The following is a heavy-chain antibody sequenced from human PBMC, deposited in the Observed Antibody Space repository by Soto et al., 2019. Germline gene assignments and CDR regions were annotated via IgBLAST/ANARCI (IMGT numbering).Heavy chain of an antibody. CDR2: IRSGRDT. D-gene: IGHD2-21*02. J-gene: IGHJ6*02. Sequence: GGSLRLSCAVSGFTFSNYYIHWVRQAPGKGLEWVSSIRSGRDTFYADSVKGRFSISRDDATSSVSLQMNSLRGEDTAVYFCAREETAWPLAYGLDVWGQGTTVTVYS. V-gene: IGHV3-21*01. CDR3: AREETAWPLAYGLDV. CDR1: GFTFSNYY.